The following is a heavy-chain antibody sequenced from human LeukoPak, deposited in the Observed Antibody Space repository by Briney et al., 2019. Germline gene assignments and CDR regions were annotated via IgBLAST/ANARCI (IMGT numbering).Heavy chain of an antibody. CDR1: GYTFTSYY. Sequence: SVKVSCKASGYTFTSYYMHWVRQAPGQGPEWMGGIIPIFGTANYAQKFQGRVTITADESTSTAYMELSSLRSEDTAVYYCTRDSSEFRSLLTHWGQGTLVTVSS. D-gene: IGHD1-14*01. CDR2: IIPIFGTA. CDR3: TRDSSEFRSLLTH. V-gene: IGHV1-69*13. J-gene: IGHJ1*01.